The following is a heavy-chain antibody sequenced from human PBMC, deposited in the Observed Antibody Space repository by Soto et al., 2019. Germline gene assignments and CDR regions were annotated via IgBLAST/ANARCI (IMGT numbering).Heavy chain of an antibody. CDR3: ARDLGSSSWYYWFDP. J-gene: IGHJ5*02. CDR1: GYTFTSYA. Sequence: GASVKVSCKASGYTFTSYAMHWVRQAPGQRLEWMGWINAGNGNTKYSQKFQGRVTITRDTSASTAYMELSSLRSEDTAVYYCARDLGSSSWYYWFDPWGQGTLVTVSS. D-gene: IGHD6-13*01. CDR2: INAGNGNT. V-gene: IGHV1-3*01.